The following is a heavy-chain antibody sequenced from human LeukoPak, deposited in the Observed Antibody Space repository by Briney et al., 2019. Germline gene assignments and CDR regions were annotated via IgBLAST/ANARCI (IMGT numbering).Heavy chain of an antibody. D-gene: IGHD6-19*01. Sequence: GGSLRLSCAASGFTFSDYYMSWIRQAPGKGLEWVSYISSGSTIYYADSVKGRFTISRDNAKNSLYLQMNSLRAEDTAVYYCARGSGWYVVNFDYWGQGTLVTVSS. CDR3: ARGSGWYVVNFDY. J-gene: IGHJ4*02. V-gene: IGHV3-11*01. CDR2: ISSGSTI. CDR1: GFTFSDYY.